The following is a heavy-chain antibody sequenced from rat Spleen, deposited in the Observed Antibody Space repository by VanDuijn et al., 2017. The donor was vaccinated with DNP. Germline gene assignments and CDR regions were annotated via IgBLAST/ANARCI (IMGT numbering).Heavy chain of an antibody. CDR2: IWWDDDK. V-gene: IGHV8-20*01. D-gene: IGHD4-3*01. Sequence: QVTLKESGPGILQPSQTLSLSCTFSGFSLSTHGLGVGWIRQPSGKGLEWLANIWWDDDKYYNPSLKNRFTISKDSSNYQAFLKITNVDAADAATYYCARIIYNSGYGDFDYWGQGVMVTVSS. J-gene: IGHJ2*01. CDR3: ARIIYNSGYGDFDY. CDR1: GFSLSTHGLG.